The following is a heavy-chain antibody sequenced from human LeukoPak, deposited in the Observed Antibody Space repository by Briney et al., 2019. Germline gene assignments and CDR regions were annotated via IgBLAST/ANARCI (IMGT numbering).Heavy chain of an antibody. V-gene: IGHV4-59*01. J-gene: IGHJ5*02. D-gene: IGHD6-13*01. CDR1: GGSISSYY. Sequence: SETLSLTCTVSGGSISSYYWSWIRQPPGKGLEWIGYIYYSGSTNYNPSLKNRVTISVDTSKNQFSLKLSSVTAADTAVYYCARVWARAAPGTHSPYNWFDPWGQGTLVTVSS. CDR2: IYYSGST. CDR3: ARVWARAAPGTHSPYNWFDP.